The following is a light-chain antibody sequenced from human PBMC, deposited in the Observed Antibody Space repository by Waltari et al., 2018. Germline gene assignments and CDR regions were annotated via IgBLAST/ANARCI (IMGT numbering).Light chain of an antibody. CDR1: NLGVCS. CDR3: QMWDTRRDIGS. J-gene: IGLJ2*01. Sequence: SEALTQPPAVSVSPGETAKISCGGLNLGVCSVHWYQQKPGQAPVLVMQSDADRRSRSPERFSGSNSGNTATPTINNVAAGDEADYYCQMWDTRRDIGSFGGGTKLTVL. CDR2: SDA. V-gene: IGLV3-21*04.